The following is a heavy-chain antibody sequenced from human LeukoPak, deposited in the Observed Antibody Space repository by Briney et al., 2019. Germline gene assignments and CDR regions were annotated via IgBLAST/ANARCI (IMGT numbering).Heavy chain of an antibody. J-gene: IGHJ4*02. CDR2: IYYSGST. CDR3: ARASGGSSSQLTEFDY. Sequence: PSETLSLTCIVSGGSISSGGYYWSWIRQHPGKGLEWIGYIYYSGSTYYNPSLKSRVTISVDTSKNQFSLKLSSVTAADTAVYYCARASGGSSSQLTEFDYWGQGTLVTVSS. V-gene: IGHV4-31*03. CDR1: GGSISSGGYY. D-gene: IGHD6-13*01.